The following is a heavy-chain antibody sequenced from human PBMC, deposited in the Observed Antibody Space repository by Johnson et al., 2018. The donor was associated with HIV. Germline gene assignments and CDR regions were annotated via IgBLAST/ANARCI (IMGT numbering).Heavy chain of an antibody. CDR1: GFTVSNNY. J-gene: IGHJ3*02. Sequence: VQLVESGGGLIQPGGSLRLSCVASGFTVSNNYMSWVRQAPGKGLEWVSVIYSGGSTYYADSVKGRFTISRDNSKNTLYLQMNSLRAEDTAVYYCARERATLWFRASGAAFDIWGQGTLVTVSS. CDR3: ARERATLWFRASGAAFDI. V-gene: IGHV3-66*01. CDR2: IYSGGST. D-gene: IGHD3-10*01.